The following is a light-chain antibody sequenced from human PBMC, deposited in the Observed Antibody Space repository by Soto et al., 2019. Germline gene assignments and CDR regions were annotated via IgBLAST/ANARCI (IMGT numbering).Light chain of an antibody. CDR2: TND. CDR1: SSNMGTNT. Sequence: QSVLTQPPSASGTPGQRVIISCYGSSSNMGTNTVHWFQRFPGTAPKLLIYTNDQRPSGVPDRFSGSNSGTSASLAISGLQSEDEADYYCAVWDDSLNGHVFGTGTKVTVL. CDR3: AVWDDSLNGHV. J-gene: IGLJ1*01. V-gene: IGLV1-44*01.